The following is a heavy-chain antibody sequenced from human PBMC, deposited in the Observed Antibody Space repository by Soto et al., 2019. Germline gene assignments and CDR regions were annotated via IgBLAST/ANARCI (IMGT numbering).Heavy chain of an antibody. J-gene: IGHJ4*02. CDR1: GFTFRNYN. Sequence: EVQLVESGGGLVKAGGSLRLFCTASGFTFRNYNMNWVRQAQGKGMEWVSSISTGGAYMFYADSVKARFTISRDNSQYSLFLQIESPRPADTAVYYCARDIASPVGYYVDSWVQGTLVTVSS. V-gene: IGHV3-21*06. CDR3: ARDIASPVGYYVDS. CDR2: ISTGGAYM. D-gene: IGHD1-26*01.